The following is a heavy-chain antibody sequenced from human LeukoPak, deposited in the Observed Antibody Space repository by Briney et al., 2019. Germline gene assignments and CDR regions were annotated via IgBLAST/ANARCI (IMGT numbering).Heavy chain of an antibody. V-gene: IGHV3-66*01. D-gene: IGHD3-16*01. CDR2: IYSGGTT. CDR1: GFTVSSSY. Sequence: GGSLRLSCAACGFTVSSSYMNWVRQTPGKGLDWVSVIYSGGTTYYADSVKGRFTISRDSSKNTVYLQMHSLRVDDTAVYYCARDPVGGLFDYWGQGTLVIVSS. J-gene: IGHJ4*02. CDR3: ARDPVGGLFDY.